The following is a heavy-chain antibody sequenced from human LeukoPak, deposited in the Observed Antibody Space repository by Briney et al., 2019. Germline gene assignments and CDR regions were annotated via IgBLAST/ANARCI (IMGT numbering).Heavy chain of an antibody. Sequence: PGRSLRLSCIGSGFTFGDYAMSWLRQAPGKGLEWVAFIRSRAYGGTTEYAPSVKGRFTISRDDSKGIAYLQMTSLQIEDTAVYYCSRDRVEMATTRYFDLWGRGTLVTVSS. CDR3: SRDRVEMATTRYFDL. CDR2: IRSRAYGGTT. V-gene: IGHV3-49*03. J-gene: IGHJ2*01. D-gene: IGHD5-24*01. CDR1: GFTFGDYA.